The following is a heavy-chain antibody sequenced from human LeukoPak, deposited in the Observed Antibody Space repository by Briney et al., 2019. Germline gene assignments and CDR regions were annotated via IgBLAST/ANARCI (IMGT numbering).Heavy chain of an antibody. V-gene: IGHV3-30*18. D-gene: IGHD5-18*01. CDR2: ISYDGSNK. J-gene: IGHJ4*02. Sequence: GGSLRLSCAASGFTFSSYSMHWVRQAPGKGLEWVAVISYDGSNKYYADSVKGRFTISRDNSKNTVCLQINSLRAEDTAVYYCGKTTAGYSSGQKPAWPVDYWGQGTLVTVSS. CDR3: GKTTAGYSSGQKPAWPVDY. CDR1: GFTFSSYS.